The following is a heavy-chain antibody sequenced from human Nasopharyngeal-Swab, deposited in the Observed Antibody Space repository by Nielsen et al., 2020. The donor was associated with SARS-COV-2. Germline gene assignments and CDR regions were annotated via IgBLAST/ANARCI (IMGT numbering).Heavy chain of an antibody. Sequence: ASVKVSCKASGYTFTGYYMHWVRQAPGQGLEWMGWINPNSGGTNYAQKFQGWVTMTRDTSISTAYMELSRLRSDDTAVYYCARAGHCGGECSRHDAFDIWGQGTMVTVSS. CDR3: ARAGHCGGECSRHDAFDI. CDR1: GYTFTGYY. CDR2: INPNSGGT. J-gene: IGHJ3*02. V-gene: IGHV1-2*04. D-gene: IGHD2-21*01.